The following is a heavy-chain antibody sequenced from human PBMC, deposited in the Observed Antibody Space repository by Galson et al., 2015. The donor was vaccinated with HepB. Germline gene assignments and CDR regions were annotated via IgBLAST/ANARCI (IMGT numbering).Heavy chain of an antibody. D-gene: IGHD4-11*01. CDR2: ISSNSNYI. CDR3: ARDRVFYRNYEAVYYYYGLDV. Sequence: SLRLSCAASGFTFSSYSMNWLRQAPGRGLEWVSSISSNSNYIYYADSVKGRFTISRDNARNSLYLQMNSLRVEDTAVYYCARDRVFYRNYEAVYYYYGLDVWGQGTTVTVSS. V-gene: IGHV3-21*01. CDR1: GFTFSSYS. J-gene: IGHJ6*02.